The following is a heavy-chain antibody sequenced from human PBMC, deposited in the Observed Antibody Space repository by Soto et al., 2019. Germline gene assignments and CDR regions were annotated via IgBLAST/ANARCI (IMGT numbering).Heavy chain of an antibody. J-gene: IGHJ5*02. D-gene: IGHD1-26*01. CDR2: MYHSGTA. Sequence: SETLSLTCAVSGGSIRSGSYSWAWIRQPPGKDLEWIGFMYHSGTASYNPSPKSRITISVDESKNLFSLNLTSVTAADTAVYYCARADPLLGRSDPWGRGTLVTVSS. CDR3: ARADPLLGRSDP. V-gene: IGHV4-30-2*01. CDR1: GGSIRSGSYS.